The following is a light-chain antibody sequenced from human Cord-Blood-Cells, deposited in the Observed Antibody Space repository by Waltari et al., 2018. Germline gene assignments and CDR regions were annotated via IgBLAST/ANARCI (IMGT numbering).Light chain of an antibody. V-gene: IGLV2-14*01. CDR3: SSYTSSSTFVV. CDR1: RSDVGGYNH. CDR2: DVS. Sequence: QSALTQPASVSWSPGQSIPISCTGTRSDVGGYNHFSWYQQHPGKAPKLMIYDVSKRPSGVSNRFSGSKSGNTASLTISGLQAEDEADYYCSSYTSSSTFVVFGGGTKLTVL. J-gene: IGLJ2*01.